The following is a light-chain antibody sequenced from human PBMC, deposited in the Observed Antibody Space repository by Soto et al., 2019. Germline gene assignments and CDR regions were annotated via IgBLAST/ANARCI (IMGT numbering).Light chain of an antibody. CDR3: QQRGDWPPIT. J-gene: IGKJ5*01. V-gene: IGKV4-1*01. CDR2: NAS. Sequence: DSVMTPYPASLAASLRDRGTLIWKFGRRVLYKSNNKNHLAWYQQQPRQPPTLLIYNASTRTTGIPATFSGSGSATAFTLTTSSLQPADFVVYYCQQRGDWPPITFGQGTRVDIK. CDR1: RRVLYKSNNKNH.